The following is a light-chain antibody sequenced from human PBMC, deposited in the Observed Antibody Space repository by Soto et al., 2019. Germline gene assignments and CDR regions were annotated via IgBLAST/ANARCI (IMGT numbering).Light chain of an antibody. CDR2: DVS. J-gene: IGLJ1*01. CDR3: SEYTSSSTYV. CDR1: SSDVGGYNY. V-gene: IGLV2-14*01. Sequence: QSALTQPASVSGSPGQSITISCTGTSSDVGGYNYVSWYQQHPGKAPKLMIYDVSNRPSGVSNRFSGSKSGNTASLTISGLQAEDETDYYCSEYTSSSTYVFRTGTNVTVL.